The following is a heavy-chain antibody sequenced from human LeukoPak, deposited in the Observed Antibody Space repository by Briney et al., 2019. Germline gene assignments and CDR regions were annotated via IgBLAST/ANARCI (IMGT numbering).Heavy chain of an antibody. J-gene: IGHJ4*02. CDR1: GGSFSGYY. CDR2: INHSGST. CDR3: ARDGITMIPHLDY. V-gene: IGHV4-34*01. D-gene: IGHD3-22*01. Sequence: SETLSLTCAVYGGSFSGYYWSWIRQPPGKGLEWIGEINHSGSTNYNPSLKSRVTISVDTSKNQFSLKLSSVTAADTAVYYCARDGITMIPHLDYWGQGTLVTVSS.